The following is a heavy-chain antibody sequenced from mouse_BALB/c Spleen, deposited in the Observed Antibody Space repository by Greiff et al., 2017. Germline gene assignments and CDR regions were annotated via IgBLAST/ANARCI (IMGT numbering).Heavy chain of an antibody. CDR1: GFTFSSFG. CDR3: AREDYYGSSPFAY. CDR2: ISSGSSTI. J-gene: IGHJ3*01. V-gene: IGHV5-17*02. D-gene: IGHD1-1*01. Sequence: DVQLVESGGGLVQPGGSRKLSCAASGFTFSSFGMHWVRQAPEKGLEWVAYISSGSSTIYYADTVKGRFTISRDNPKNTLFLQMTSLRSEDTAMYYCAREDYYGSSPFAYWGQGTLVTVSA.